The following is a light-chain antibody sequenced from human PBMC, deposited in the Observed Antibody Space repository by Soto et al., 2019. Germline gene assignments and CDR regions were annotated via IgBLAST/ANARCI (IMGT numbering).Light chain of an antibody. Sequence: DIQMTQSPSSLSASVGDRVTITCRASQSISSYLDWYQQKPGKAPKLLIYAASSLQSGVPSRFSCSGSGTDFSLTINSLQPEDFAAYYCQQSYSTPQTFGHGTKVEIK. J-gene: IGKJ1*01. CDR1: QSISSY. CDR2: AAS. V-gene: IGKV1-39*01. CDR3: QQSYSTPQT.